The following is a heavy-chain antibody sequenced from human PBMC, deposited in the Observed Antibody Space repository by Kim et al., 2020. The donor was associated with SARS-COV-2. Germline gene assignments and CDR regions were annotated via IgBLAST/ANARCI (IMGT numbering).Heavy chain of an antibody. J-gene: IGHJ4*02. D-gene: IGHD3-3*01. CDR2: ISGSGGST. V-gene: IGHV3-23*01. CDR1: GFTFSSYA. Sequence: GGSLRLSCAASGFTFSSYAMSWVRQAPGKGLEWVSAISGSGGSTYYADSVKGRFTISRDNSKNTLYLQMNSLRAEDTAVYYCAKNVRFGVVMSDYYYFDYWDKGTLVNVSS. CDR3: AKNVRFGVVMSDYYYFDY.